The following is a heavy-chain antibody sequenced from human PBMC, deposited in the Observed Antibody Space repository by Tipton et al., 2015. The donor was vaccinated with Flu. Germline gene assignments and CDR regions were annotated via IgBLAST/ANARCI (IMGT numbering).Heavy chain of an antibody. V-gene: IGHV4-4*07. J-gene: IGHJ4*02. Sequence: TLSLTCTVSGGSISSYYWRWIRQPAGKGLEWIARNYTSGSTNYNPSLKSRVTMSVDTSKNQFSLKLSSVTAAETAVYYCAVAEGSGRFNYRGQGPLLTV. D-gene: IGHD3-10*01. CDR1: GGSISSYY. CDR3: AVAEGSGRFNY. CDR2: NYTSGST.